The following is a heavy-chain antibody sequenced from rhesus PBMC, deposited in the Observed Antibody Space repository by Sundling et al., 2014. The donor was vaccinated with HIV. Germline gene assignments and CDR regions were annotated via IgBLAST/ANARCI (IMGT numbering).Heavy chain of an antibody. Sequence: QVQLQESGPGLVKPSETLSLTCAVSGGSFSGYYWGWIRQPPGKGLEWIGYISNSGSTDYNPSLKSRVTISRDTSKNQFSLKLSSVTAADTAVYYCAREGRDWNYDYWGQGVLVTVSS. J-gene: IGHJ4*01. CDR2: ISNSGST. CDR3: AREGRDWNYDY. D-gene: IGHD1-26*01. V-gene: IGHV4-165*01. CDR1: GGSFSGYY.